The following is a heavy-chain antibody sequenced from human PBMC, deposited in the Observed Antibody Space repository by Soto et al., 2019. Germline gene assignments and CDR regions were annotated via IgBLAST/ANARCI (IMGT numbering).Heavy chain of an antibody. CDR2: IYYTGKT. D-gene: IGHD3-22*01. CDR3: ARHRGDYYDSSGYFDY. CDR1: GGSISSSSYY. Sequence: SETLSLTCTVSGGSISSSSYYWGWIRQPPGKGLEWIGSIYYTGKTYSDPSLKSRVTMFVDTSKNQYSLRLSSVTAADTAVYYCARHRGDYYDSSGYFDYWGQGTLVTVSS. J-gene: IGHJ4*02. V-gene: IGHV4-39*01.